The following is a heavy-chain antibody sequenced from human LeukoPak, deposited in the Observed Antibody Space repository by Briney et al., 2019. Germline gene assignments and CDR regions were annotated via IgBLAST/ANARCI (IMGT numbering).Heavy chain of an antibody. CDR2: ISPNSGVT. D-gene: IGHD5-12*01. V-gene: IGHV1-2*02. CDR1: GGTFSSYA. CDR3: AKDRYGDYEAPFHYYMDA. Sequence: ASVKVSCKASGGTFSSYAISWVRQAPGQGLEWMGWISPNSGVTNYAQKLQGRVTITRDTSIDTAYMQLSRLRSDDTAVYYCAKDRYGDYEAPFHYYMDAWGRGTTVTVSS. J-gene: IGHJ6*03.